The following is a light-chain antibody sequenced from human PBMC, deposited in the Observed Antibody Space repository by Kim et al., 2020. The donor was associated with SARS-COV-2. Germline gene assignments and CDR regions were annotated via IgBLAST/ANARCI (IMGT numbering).Light chain of an antibody. J-gene: IGLJ3*02. V-gene: IGLV1-44*01. CDR2: SNN. Sequence: TPGQRVTISCSGSSSNIGSNTANWYQQLPGTAPKLLIYSNNQRPSGVPDRFSGSKSGTSASLAISGLQSEDEADYYCAAWDDSLNGPVFGGGTQLTV. CDR1: SSNIGSNT. CDR3: AAWDDSLNGPV.